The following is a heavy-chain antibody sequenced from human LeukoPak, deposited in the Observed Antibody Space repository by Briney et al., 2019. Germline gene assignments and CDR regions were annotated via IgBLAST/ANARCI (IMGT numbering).Heavy chain of an antibody. Sequence: GGSLRLSCAASGFTVSSNYMSWVRQAPGKGLEWVSVIYSGGSTYYADSVKGRFTISRDNSKNTLYLQMNSLRAEDTAVYYCAKPVVVAATLNWFDPWGQGTLVTVSS. D-gene: IGHD2-15*01. CDR2: IYSGGST. V-gene: IGHV3-53*01. J-gene: IGHJ5*02. CDR1: GFTVSSNY. CDR3: AKPVVVAATLNWFDP.